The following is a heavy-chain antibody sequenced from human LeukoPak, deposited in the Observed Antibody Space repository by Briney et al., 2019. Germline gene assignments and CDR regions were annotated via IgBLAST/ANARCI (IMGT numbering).Heavy chain of an antibody. V-gene: IGHV1-2*02. J-gene: IGHJ4*02. CDR3: ARGAGYSGSYYHPPQVDC. Sequence: ASVKVSCKASGYTFTGYYMHWVRQAPGQGLEWMGWINPNSGGTNYAQKFQGRVTMTRDTSISTAYMELSRLRSDDTAVYYCARGAGYSGSYYHPPQVDCWGQGTLVTVSS. D-gene: IGHD1-26*01. CDR2: INPNSGGT. CDR1: GYTFTGYY.